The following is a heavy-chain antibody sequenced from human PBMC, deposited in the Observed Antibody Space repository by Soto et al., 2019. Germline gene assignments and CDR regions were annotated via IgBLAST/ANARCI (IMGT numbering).Heavy chain of an antibody. CDR3: ARGGYYYDISGYYDY. CDR1: GGSISSGDYS. CDR2: IFHSGSI. J-gene: IGHJ4*02. V-gene: IGHV4-30-2*01. D-gene: IGHD3-22*01. Sequence: SETLSLTCAVSGGSISSGDYSWSWIRQPPGKGLEWIGYIFHSGSIYYNPSLKSRVTISVDRSKNQFSLKLSSVTAADTAVYFCARGGYYYDISGYYDYWGQGTLVTVS.